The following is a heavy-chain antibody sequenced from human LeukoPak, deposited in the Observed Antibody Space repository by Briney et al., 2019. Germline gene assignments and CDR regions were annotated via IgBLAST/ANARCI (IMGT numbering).Heavy chain of an antibody. CDR3: ARGGYSGYDLGSWFDP. Sequence: ASVTVSCKASRYTFTSYDISWVRQAPGQGLEWMGWMNPNSGNTGYAQKFQGRVTMTRNTSISTAYMELSSLRSEDTAVYYCARGGYSGYDLGSWFDPWGQGTLVTVSS. D-gene: IGHD5-12*01. V-gene: IGHV1-8*01. CDR1: RYTFTSYD. J-gene: IGHJ5*02. CDR2: MNPNSGNT.